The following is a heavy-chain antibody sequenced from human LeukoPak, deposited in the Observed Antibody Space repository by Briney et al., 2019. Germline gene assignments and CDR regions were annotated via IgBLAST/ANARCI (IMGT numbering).Heavy chain of an antibody. CDR2: IYHSGST. CDR3: ATKPKNIVVVPAATYYYYYMDV. V-gene: IGHV4-4*02. CDR1: GFTFSSYAM. J-gene: IGHJ6*03. D-gene: IGHD2-2*01. Sequence: GSLRLSCAASGFTFSSYAMSWVRQAPGKGLEWIGEIYHSGSTNYNPSLKSRVTISVDKSKNQFSLKLSSVTAADTAVYYCATKPKNIVVVPAATYYYYYMDVWGKGTTVTVSS.